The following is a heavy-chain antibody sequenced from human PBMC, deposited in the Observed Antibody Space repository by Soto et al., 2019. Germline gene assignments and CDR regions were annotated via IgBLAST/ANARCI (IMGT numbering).Heavy chain of an antibody. D-gene: IGHD6-13*01. V-gene: IGHV3-23*01. Sequence: EVQLLESGGGLVQPGGSLRLSCAASGFTFSSYAMSWVRQAPGKGLEWVSAISGSGGSTYYADSVKGRFTISRDNSKKPLYLQMDSLRAEDTAVYYCARAIAAAGKESGGYWGQGTLVTVSS. CDR2: ISGSGGST. CDR1: GFTFSSYA. CDR3: ARAIAAAGKESGGY. J-gene: IGHJ4*02.